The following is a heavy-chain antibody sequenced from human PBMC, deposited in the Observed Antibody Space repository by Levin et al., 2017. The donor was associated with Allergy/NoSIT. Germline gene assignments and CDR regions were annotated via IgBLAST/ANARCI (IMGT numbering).Heavy chain of an antibody. CDR2: IYYSGST. Sequence: SETLSLTCTVSGASVSSGSYYWSWIRQPPGKGLECIGYIYYSGSTNYNPSLKSRCTISVDTSKNQCSLKLTSVTAADTAVYYCARTSGSYPYWYFDLWGRGTLVTVSS. CDR1: GASVSSGSYY. D-gene: IGHD1-26*01. J-gene: IGHJ2*01. V-gene: IGHV4-61*01. CDR3: ARTSGSYPYWYFDL.